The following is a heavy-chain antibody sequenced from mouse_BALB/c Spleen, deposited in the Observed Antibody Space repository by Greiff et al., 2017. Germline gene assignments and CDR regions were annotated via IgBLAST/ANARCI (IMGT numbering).Heavy chain of an antibody. J-gene: IGHJ4*01. V-gene: IGHV5-6-5*01. D-gene: IGHD2-4*01. CDR1: GFTFSSYA. CDR3: ARGGLRHAMDY. CDR2: ISSGGST. Sequence: EVKLVESGGGLVKPGGSLKLSCAASGFTFSSYAMSWVRQTPEKRLEWVASISSGGSTYYPDSVKGRFTISRDNARNILYLQMSSLRSEDTAMYYCARGGLRHAMDYWGQGTSVTVSS.